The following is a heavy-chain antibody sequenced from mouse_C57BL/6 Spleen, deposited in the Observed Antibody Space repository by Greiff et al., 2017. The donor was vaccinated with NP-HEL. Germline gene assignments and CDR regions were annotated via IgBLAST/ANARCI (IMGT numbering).Heavy chain of an antibody. J-gene: IGHJ4*01. V-gene: IGHV5-6*01. Sequence: EVKVVESGGDLVKPGGSLKLSCAASGFTFSSYGMSWVRQTPDKRLEWVATISSGGSYTYYPDSVKGRFTISRDNAKNTLYLQMSSLKSEDTAMYYCAKEGSSLYAMDYWGQGTSVTVSS. D-gene: IGHD1-1*01. CDR2: ISSGGSYT. CDR3: AKEGSSLYAMDY. CDR1: GFTFSSYG.